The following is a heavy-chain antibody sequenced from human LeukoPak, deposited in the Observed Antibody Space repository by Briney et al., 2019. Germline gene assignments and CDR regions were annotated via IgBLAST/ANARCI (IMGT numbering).Heavy chain of an antibody. V-gene: IGHV1-18*01. D-gene: IGHD3-10*01. Sequence: ASVKVSCKASGYTFTSYGISWVRQAPGQGLEWMGWISAYNGNTNYAQKLQGRVTMTTDTSTSTAYMELRSLRSDDTAVYYCAREGTLLWFGESYAFDIWGQGTMVTVSS. CDR1: GYTFTSYG. J-gene: IGHJ3*02. CDR3: AREGTLLWFGESYAFDI. CDR2: ISAYNGNT.